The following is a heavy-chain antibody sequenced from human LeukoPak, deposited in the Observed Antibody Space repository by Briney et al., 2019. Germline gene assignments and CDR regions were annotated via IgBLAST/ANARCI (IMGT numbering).Heavy chain of an antibody. Sequence: PGGSLRLSCAASGFTISSYGMHWVRQTPGKGLEWVAFIRYDGSNKYYADSVKGRFTISRDNSKNTLYVQMNSLRAEDTAVYYCANSAFDIWGQGTMVTVSS. J-gene: IGHJ3*02. CDR3: ANSAFDI. V-gene: IGHV3-30*02. CDR2: IRYDGSNK. CDR1: GFTISSYG.